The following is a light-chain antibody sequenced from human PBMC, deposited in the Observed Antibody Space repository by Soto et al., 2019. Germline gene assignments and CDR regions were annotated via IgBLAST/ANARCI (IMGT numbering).Light chain of an antibody. CDR2: EVS. J-gene: IGLJ1*01. V-gene: IGLV2-8*01. CDR1: SSDVGGYNY. Sequence: QSVLTQPPSASGSPGQSVTISCTGTSSDVGGYNYVSWYQQHPGKAPKLMIYEVSKRPSGVPDRFSGSKSGNTASLTVSGLQAEDEADYYCSSYAGSSTLLVFGTGTKVTVL. CDR3: SSYAGSSTLLV.